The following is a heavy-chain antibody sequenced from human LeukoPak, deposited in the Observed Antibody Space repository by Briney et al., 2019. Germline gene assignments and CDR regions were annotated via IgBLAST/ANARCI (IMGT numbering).Heavy chain of an antibody. V-gene: IGHV4-59*01. Sequence: SETLSLTCTVSGGSISSYYWSWIRQPPGKGLEWIAYIYYSGSTNYNPSLKSRVTISVDTSKNQFSLKLSSVTAADTAVYYCARAEEVGATRYYFDYWGQGTLVTVSS. CDR1: GGSISSYY. J-gene: IGHJ4*02. CDR3: ARAEEVGATRYYFDY. D-gene: IGHD1-26*01. CDR2: IYYSGST.